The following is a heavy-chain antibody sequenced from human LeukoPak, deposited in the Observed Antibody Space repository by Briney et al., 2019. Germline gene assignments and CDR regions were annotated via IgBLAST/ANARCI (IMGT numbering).Heavy chain of an antibody. Sequence: SVKVSCKASGYTFTSYDITWVRQAPGQGLEWMGWISAYNGNTNYAQKLQGRVTMTTDTSTSTAYMELRSLRSDDTAVYYCARVPGYCSGGSCYTRTNFDYWGQGTLVTVSS. CDR3: ARVPGYCSGGSCYTRTNFDY. D-gene: IGHD2-15*01. J-gene: IGHJ4*02. CDR1: GYTFTSYD. CDR2: ISAYNGNT. V-gene: IGHV1-18*01.